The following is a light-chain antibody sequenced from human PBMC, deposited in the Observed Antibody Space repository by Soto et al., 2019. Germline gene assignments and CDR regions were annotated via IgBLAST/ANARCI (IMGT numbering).Light chain of an antibody. CDR1: QSVSSY. J-gene: IGKJ1*01. V-gene: IGKV3-11*01. CDR2: DAS. Sequence: EIVLIQSPATLSLSPGERATLSCRASQSVSSYLAWYQQKPGQAPRLLIYDASKRATGIPARFSGSGSGTDFTLTISSLEPEDFAVYYCQQRSNWPPTWTFGQGTKVEI. CDR3: QQRSNWPPTWT.